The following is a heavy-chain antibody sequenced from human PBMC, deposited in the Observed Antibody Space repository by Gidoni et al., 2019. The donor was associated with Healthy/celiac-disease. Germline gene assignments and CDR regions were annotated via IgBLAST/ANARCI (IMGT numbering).Heavy chain of an antibody. Sequence: QLQLQESGPGLVKLSETLSLTCTVSGGSISSSSYYWGWIRQPPGKGLEWIGSIYYSGSTYYNPSLKSRVTISVDTSKNQFSLKLSSVTAADTAVYYCARHEGRRLLWFGELSSGWFDPWGQGTLVTVSS. CDR3: ARHEGRRLLWFGELSSGWFDP. D-gene: IGHD3-10*01. V-gene: IGHV4-39*01. J-gene: IGHJ5*02. CDR1: GGSISSSSYY. CDR2: IYYSGST.